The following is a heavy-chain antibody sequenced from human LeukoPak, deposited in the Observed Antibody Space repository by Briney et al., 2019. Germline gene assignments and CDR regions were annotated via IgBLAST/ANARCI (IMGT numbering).Heavy chain of an antibody. J-gene: IGHJ6*03. Sequence: GASVKVSCKASGGIFSNYAISWVRQAPGQGLEWMGGIIPIFGTANYALRFQGRATITADESTSTVYMELSSLRSEDTAMYYCAREGRWGGSSWYRGYYYYYMDVWGKGTTVTISS. CDR3: AREGRWGGSSWYRGYYYYYMDV. D-gene: IGHD6-13*01. CDR2: IIPIFGTA. CDR1: GGIFSNYA. V-gene: IGHV1-69*13.